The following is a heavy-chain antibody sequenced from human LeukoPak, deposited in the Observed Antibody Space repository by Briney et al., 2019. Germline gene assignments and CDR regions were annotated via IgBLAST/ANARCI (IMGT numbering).Heavy chain of an antibody. D-gene: IGHD5-18*01. CDR2: INGHGDAT. CDR3: ARDLPRGYSCDY. J-gene: IGHJ4*02. CDR1: GFTFSDYS. Sequence: AGGSLRLSCAASGFTFSDYSMNWVRQAPGKGLECVSYINGHGDATYYADSVEGRFTISRDNAKKSLYLQMDSLRAEDTAVYYCARDLPRGYSCDYWGQGTLVTVSS. V-gene: IGHV3-48*01.